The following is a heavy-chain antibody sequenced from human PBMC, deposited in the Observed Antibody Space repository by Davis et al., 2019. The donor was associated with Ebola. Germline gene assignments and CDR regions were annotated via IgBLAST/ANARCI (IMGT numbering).Heavy chain of an antibody. CDR1: GFVFSSYV. Sequence: PGGSLRLSCAASGFVFSSYVMSWVRQAPGKGLEWVSSFSSSSGYISYSGSVKGRFTISTDNARNSLYLQMDSLRAEDTAVYYCHFRWQQLPLDYWGQGTLVTVSS. J-gene: IGHJ4*02. CDR2: FSSSSGYI. D-gene: IGHD6-13*01. CDR3: HFRWQQLPLDY. V-gene: IGHV3-21*01.